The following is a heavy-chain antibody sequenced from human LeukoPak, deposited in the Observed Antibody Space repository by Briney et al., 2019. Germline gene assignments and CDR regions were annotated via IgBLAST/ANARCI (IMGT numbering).Heavy chain of an antibody. J-gene: IGHJ4*02. V-gene: IGHV1-18*01. D-gene: IGHD5-12*01. CDR3: AREGYSGYDYVSTYFDY. Sequence: GASVKVSCKASGYTFTSYGISWVRQAPGEGLEWMGWINFYNGNTNYAQNLQGRVTMTTDTSTSTAYMELRSLRSDDTAVYYCAREGYSGYDYVSTYFDYWGQGTLVTVSS. CDR1: GYTFTSYG. CDR2: INFYNGNT.